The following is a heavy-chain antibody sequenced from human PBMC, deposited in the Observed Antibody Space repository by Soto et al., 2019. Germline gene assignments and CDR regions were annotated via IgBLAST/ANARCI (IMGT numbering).Heavy chain of an antibody. CDR3: VCREYSSSWPPFDY. J-gene: IGHJ4*02. CDR2: INAGNGNT. Sequence: GASVKVSCKASGYTFTSYAMHWVRQAPGQRLEWMGWINAGNGNTKYSQKFQGRVTMTRNTSVSTAYMELSSLRSEDTAVYYCVCREYSSSWPPFDYWGQGTLVTVSS. CDR1: GYTFTSYA. V-gene: IGHV1-3*01. D-gene: IGHD6-13*01.